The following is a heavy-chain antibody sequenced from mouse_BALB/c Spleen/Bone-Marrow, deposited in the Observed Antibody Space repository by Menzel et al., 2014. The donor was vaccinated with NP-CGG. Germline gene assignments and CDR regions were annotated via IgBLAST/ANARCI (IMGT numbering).Heavy chain of an antibody. CDR1: GFTFTDYY. J-gene: IGHJ2*01. V-gene: IGHV7-3*02. CDR3: ARDMGGLLFDS. Sequence: EVMLVESGGGLVQPRGSLRLSCAPSGFTFTDYYMNWVRQPPGKALEWLTFIRNKANGYTTEYSASVKGWFTISRDISQSILYLQMNTLRPEDSATYYCARDMGGLLFDSWGQGTTLTVSS. D-gene: IGHD1-1*01. CDR2: IRNKANGYTT.